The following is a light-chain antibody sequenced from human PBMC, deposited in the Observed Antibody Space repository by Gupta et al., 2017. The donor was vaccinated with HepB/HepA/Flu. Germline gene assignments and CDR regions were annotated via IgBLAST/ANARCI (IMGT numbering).Light chain of an antibody. J-gene: IGKJ1*01. CDR1: QTISSY. V-gene: IGKV1-39*01. CDR3: QQTDTTPRT. CDR2: AAS. Sequence: DIQMTQSPSSLSASVGDRVTITCRASQTISSYLNWYQQKPGKAPNLLIYAASSLHAGVPSRFSGSGYGTEFTLTISRLQPEDFATYYCQQTDTTPRTFGQGTKVEIK.